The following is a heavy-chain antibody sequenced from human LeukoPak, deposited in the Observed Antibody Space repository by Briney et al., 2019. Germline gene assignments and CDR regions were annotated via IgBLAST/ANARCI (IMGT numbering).Heavy chain of an antibody. CDR2: FGGSGGTI. D-gene: IGHD2-21*02. CDR3: AKSDCGGDCHLLDY. CDR1: GFTFSTYA. Sequence: TGGSLRLSCAASGFTFSTYAMSWVRQAPGKRLEWVSHFGGSGGTIYYADSVRGRFTISRDNSKNTLYLQMNSLRAEDTAVYYCAKSDCGGDCHLLDYWGQGTLVTVSS. J-gene: IGHJ4*02. V-gene: IGHV3-23*01.